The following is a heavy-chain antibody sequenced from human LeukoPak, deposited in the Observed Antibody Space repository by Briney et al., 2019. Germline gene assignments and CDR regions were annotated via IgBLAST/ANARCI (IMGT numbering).Heavy chain of an antibody. CDR1: GFTFSSYA. V-gene: IGHV3-64*01. CDR2: ISTNGGST. J-gene: IGHJ4*02. D-gene: IGHD2-21*02. Sequence: GGSLRLSCAASGFTFSSYAMHWVRQAPGKGLEYVSAISTNGGSTYYANSVKGRFTISRDNSMNTLYLQMDSLRTEDMAEYYCARGKGIYCGGDCSALDYWGQGTLVTVSS. CDR3: ARGKGIYCGGDCSALDY.